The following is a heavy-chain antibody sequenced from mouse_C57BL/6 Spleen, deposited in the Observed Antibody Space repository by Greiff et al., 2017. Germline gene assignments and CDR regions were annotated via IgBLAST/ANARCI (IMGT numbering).Heavy chain of an antibody. J-gene: IGHJ2*01. CDR2: IYPGDGDT. V-gene: IGHV1-80*01. CDR3: ARLGSNYGFDY. CDR1: GYAFSSYW. Sequence: QVQLKESGAELVKPGASVKISCKASGYAFSSYWMNWVKQRPGKGLEWIGQIYPGDGDTNYNGKFKGKATLTADKSSSTAYMQLSSLTSEDSAVYFCARLGSNYGFDYWGQGTTLTVSS. D-gene: IGHD2-5*01.